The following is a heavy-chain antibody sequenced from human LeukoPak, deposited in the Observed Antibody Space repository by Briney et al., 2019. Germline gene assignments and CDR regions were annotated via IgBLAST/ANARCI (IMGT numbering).Heavy chain of an antibody. CDR1: GYTFTSYD. V-gene: IGHV1-8*01. J-gene: IGHJ4*02. CDR3: ARLSGSSPLDY. Sequence: ASVRVSCKASGYTFTSYDISWVRQATGQGLEWLGWMNPNSGNTGYAQNFQGRVTMTRDMSTSTVYMELSSLRSEDTAVYYCARLSGSSPLDYWGQGTLVTVSS. CDR2: MNPNSGNT. D-gene: IGHD1-26*01.